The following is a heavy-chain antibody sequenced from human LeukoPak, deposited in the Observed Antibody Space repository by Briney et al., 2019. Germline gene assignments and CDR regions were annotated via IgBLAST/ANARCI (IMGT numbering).Heavy chain of an antibody. CDR3: ARDWAAGSYGSGSYYNPGLLPPVESVGMDV. CDR2: TYYRSKWYN. CDR1: GDSVSSNSAA. J-gene: IGHJ6*02. V-gene: IGHV6-1*01. Sequence: SQTLSLTCAISGDSVSSNSAAWNWIRQSPSRGLEWLGRTYYRSKWYNDYAVSVKSRITINPDTSKNQFSLQLNSVTPEDTAVYYCARDWAAGSYGSGSYYNPGLLPPVESVGMDVWGQGTTVTVSS. D-gene: IGHD3-10*01.